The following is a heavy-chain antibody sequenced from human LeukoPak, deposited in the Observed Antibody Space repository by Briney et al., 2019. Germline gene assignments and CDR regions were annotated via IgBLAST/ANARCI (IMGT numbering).Heavy chain of an antibody. J-gene: IGHJ5*02. D-gene: IGHD1-1*01. CDR1: GGSISSSTYY. V-gene: IGHV4-39*07. CDR2: IYYSGRT. CDR3: ARSLFRVISTTGITGYNWFDP. Sequence: PSETLSLTCTVSGGSISSSTYYWGWIRQPPGKGMEWIVSIYYSGRTYYNPSLKSRVTMSADTSKNQFSLKLRSVTAADTAVYYCARSLFRVISTTGITGYNWFDPWGQGTLVTVSS.